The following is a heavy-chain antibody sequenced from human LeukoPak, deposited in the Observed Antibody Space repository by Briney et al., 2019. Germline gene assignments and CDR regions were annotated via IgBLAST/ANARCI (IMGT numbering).Heavy chain of an antibody. J-gene: IGHJ4*02. CDR1: GFTFSRYA. D-gene: IGHD1-26*01. CDR2: MSGGDGST. V-gene: IGHV3-23*01. Sequence: GGSQRLSYAASGFTFSRYAISRLRQAPGKGLDWVSAMSGGDGSTYYADSVKGRFTISRDNSKQTLYLQMNGLRAEDTAVYYCAKDWPSSGIYYGQFDFWGQGTLVTVSS. CDR3: AKDWPSSGIYYGQFDF.